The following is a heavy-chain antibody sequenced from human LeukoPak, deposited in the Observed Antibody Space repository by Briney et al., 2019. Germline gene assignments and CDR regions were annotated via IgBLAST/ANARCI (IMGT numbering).Heavy chain of an antibody. D-gene: IGHD6-19*01. CDR1: GFPFEIYW. V-gene: IGHV3-7*01. Sequence: GGSLRLSCVASGFPFEIYWMSWVRQGPGKGLEWVANIKSDGSEEYYADSVKGRLTVSRDNAKNSLFLQMNSLGVEDTAVYYCAKEKTVAGWYFDLWGRGTLVTVSS. J-gene: IGHJ2*01. CDR2: IKSDGSEE. CDR3: AKEKTVAGWYFDL.